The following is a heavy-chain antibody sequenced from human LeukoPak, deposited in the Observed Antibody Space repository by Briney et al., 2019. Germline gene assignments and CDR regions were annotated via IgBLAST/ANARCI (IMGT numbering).Heavy chain of an antibody. D-gene: IGHD1-20*01. CDR2: ISSNGGST. J-gene: IGHJ6*02. CDR3: ARMWASISGTNYGMDV. Sequence: GGSLRLSCAASGFTFSSYAMHWVRQAPGKGLEYVSAISSNGGSTYYANSVKGRFTIFRDNSKNTLYLQMNSQRPEDTAVYYCARMWASISGTNYGMDVWGQGTTVTVSS. V-gene: IGHV3-64*01. CDR1: GFTFSSYA.